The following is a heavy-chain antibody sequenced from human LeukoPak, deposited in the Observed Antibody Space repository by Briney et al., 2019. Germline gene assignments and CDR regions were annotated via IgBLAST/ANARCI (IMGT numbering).Heavy chain of an antibody. V-gene: IGHV3-23*01. CDR2: IDSSGRDT. D-gene: IGHD3-10*01. CDR3: ARESINMVRGVPDY. J-gene: IGHJ4*02. Sequence: PGGSLRLSCAASGIAFSRYTMSWVRQAPGKGLEWVSAIDSSGRDTYYADSVKGRFAISRDNSKNTLYLQMNTLRPEDTAVYYCARESINMVRGVPDYWGQGTLVAVSS. CDR1: GIAFSRYT.